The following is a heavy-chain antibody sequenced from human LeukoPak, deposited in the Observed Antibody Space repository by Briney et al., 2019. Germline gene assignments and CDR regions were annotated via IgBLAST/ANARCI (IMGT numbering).Heavy chain of an antibody. CDR3: AKRSVGYDFWSGVDY. CDR1: GFTFSNYA. Sequence: GRSLRLSCAASGFTFSNYAMSWVRQAPGKGLEWVSAISGSSGTTYYADSVKGRFTISRDNSKNTLYLQMNSLRAEDTAVYYCAKRSVGYDFWSGVDYWGQGTQVTVSS. V-gene: IGHV3-23*01. J-gene: IGHJ4*02. CDR2: ISGSSGTT. D-gene: IGHD3-3*01.